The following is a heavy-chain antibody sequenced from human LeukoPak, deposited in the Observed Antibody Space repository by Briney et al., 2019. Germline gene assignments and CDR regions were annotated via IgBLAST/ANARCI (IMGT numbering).Heavy chain of an antibody. J-gene: IGHJ6*03. D-gene: IGHD6-13*01. CDR3: ARGRVSSNTWYSTYYYYFYMDV. CDR2: IDHTGST. Sequence: KASETLSLTCTVSDDSITIYYWTWIRQPPGKGLEWIGYIDHTGSTNYNPSLNSRVTISRDTSKNHFSLELPSATAADTAVYFCARGRVSSNTWYSTYYYYFYMDVWGKGTTVTVSS. V-gene: IGHV4-59*01. CDR1: DDSITIYY.